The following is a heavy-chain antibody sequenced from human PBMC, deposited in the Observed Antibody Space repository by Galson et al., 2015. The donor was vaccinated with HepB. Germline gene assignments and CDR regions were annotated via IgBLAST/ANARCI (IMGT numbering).Heavy chain of an antibody. V-gene: IGHV1-2*04. CDR1: GYTFTGYY. CDR3: AREGTRIFGSSLPYFDI. D-gene: IGHD1-26*01. CDR2: INPNSGGT. Sequence: SVKVSCKASGYTFTGYYMHWVRQAPGQGLEWMGWINPNSGGTNYAQKFQGWVTMTRDTSISTAYMELSRLRSDDTAVYYCAREGTRIFGSSLPYFDIWGQGTMVTVSS. J-gene: IGHJ3*02.